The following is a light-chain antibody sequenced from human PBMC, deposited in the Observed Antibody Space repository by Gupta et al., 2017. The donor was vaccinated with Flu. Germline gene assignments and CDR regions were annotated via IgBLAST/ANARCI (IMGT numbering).Light chain of an antibody. J-gene: IGKJ3*01. V-gene: IGKV1-5*03. CDR3: QQDFRRTT. CDR2: KAS. CDR1: QSISIW. Sequence: DIQLTQSPSTLSASVGDRVTITCRASQSISIWLAWYQQKPGKAPHLLIQKASSVESGVPSRFSGSGYVKEFTLTITSRQHEDFANYYGQQDFRRTTFGHGTKVHIK.